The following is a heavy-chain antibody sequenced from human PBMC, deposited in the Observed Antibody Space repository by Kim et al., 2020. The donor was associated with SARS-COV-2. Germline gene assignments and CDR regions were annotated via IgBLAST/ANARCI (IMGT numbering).Heavy chain of an antibody. Sequence: SETLSLTCTVSGGSINSSSYYWGWIRQPPGKGLEWIGSIYYSGSTYYNPSLKSRVTISVDTSKNQFSLKLSSVTAADTAVYYCARHESVAGIMWGQGTLV. CDR2: IYYSGST. CDR1: GGSINSSSYY. D-gene: IGHD6-19*01. V-gene: IGHV4-39*01. CDR3: ARHESVAGIM. J-gene: IGHJ4*02.